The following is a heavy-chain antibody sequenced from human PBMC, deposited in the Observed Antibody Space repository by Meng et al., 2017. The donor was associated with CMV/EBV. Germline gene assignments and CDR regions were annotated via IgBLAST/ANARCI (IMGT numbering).Heavy chain of an antibody. J-gene: IGHJ4*02. CDR3: ARESRSGNYDY. CDR1: GYTFTSYY. D-gene: IGHD1-26*01. Sequence: ASVKVSCKASGYTFTSYYMHWVRQAPGQGLEWMGIINPSGGSTSYAQKFQGRVTMTRDMSTSTVYMELSSLRSEDTAVYYCARESRSGNYDYWGQGTLVTVSS. CDR2: INPSGGST. V-gene: IGHV1-46*01.